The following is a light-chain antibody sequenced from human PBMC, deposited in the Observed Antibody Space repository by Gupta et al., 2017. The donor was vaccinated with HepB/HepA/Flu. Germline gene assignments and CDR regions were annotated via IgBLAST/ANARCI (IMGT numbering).Light chain of an antibody. CDR2: DAS. V-gene: IGKV3-11*01. CDR1: QSVSNY. J-gene: IGKJ2*02. Sequence: EVVLTQSPATLSLSPGDRATLSCRASQSVSNYLAWYQQKPGQAPRLLIYDASNRDTGIPARFSGSGYGTDLTLTISSREQEDSAVYYCQQHSNWPPCTFGQGTKLEIK. CDR3: QQHSNWPPCT.